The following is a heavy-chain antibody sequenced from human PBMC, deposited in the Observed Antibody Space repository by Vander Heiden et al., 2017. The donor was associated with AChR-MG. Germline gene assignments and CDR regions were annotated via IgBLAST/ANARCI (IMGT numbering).Heavy chain of an antibody. Sequence: EVQLVESGGGLVKPGGSLRLSCAASGFTFSSSSMTWVRQAPGKGLEWVSSISSSSSYIYYADSVKGRFTISRDNAKNSLYLQMNSLRAEDTAVYYCARDRYYCSGGSCQPLDVWGQGTTVTVSS. CDR3: ARDRYYCSGGSCQPLDV. J-gene: IGHJ6*02. V-gene: IGHV3-21*01. CDR1: GFTFSSSS. CDR2: ISSSSSYI. D-gene: IGHD2-15*01.